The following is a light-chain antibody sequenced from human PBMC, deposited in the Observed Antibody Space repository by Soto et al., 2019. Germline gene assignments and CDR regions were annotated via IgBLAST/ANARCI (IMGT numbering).Light chain of an antibody. J-gene: IGKJ4*01. CDR1: QGISTF. CDR2: AAS. V-gene: IGKV1-39*01. CDR3: QQSYATVRT. Sequence: DIQMTQSPSSLSTSVGDRVTITCRASQGISTFLNWYQQKPGKAPRXLIYAASRLQSGVPARFTGSGAETDVTLTITSLQPEDFGIYYCQQSYATVRTFGGGTKVDIK.